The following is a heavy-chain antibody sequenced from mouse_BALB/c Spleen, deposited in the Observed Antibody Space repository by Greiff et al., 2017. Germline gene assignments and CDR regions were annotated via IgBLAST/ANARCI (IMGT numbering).Heavy chain of an antibody. J-gene: IGHJ4*01. Sequence: VQLQQSGAELVRPGALVKLSCKASGFNIKDYYMHWVKQRPEQGLEWIGWIDPENGNTVYDPKFQGKASITADTSSNTAYLQLSSLTSEDTAVYYCARITTVVATRAMDYWGQGTSVTVSS. D-gene: IGHD1-1*01. CDR1: GFNIKDYY. V-gene: IGHV14-1*02. CDR3: ARITTVVATRAMDY. CDR2: IDPENGNT.